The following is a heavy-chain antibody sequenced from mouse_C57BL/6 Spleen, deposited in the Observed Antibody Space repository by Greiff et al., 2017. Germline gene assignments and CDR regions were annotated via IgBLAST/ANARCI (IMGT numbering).Heavy chain of an antibody. Sequence: VQLQQPGAELVRPGTSVKLSCKASGYTFTSYWMHWVKQRPGQGLEWIGVIDPSDSYTNYNQKFKGKATLTVDTSSSTAYMQLSSLTSEDSAVYYCARRTGLRGAMDYWGQGTSVTVSS. D-gene: IGHD1-1*01. CDR1: GYTFTSYW. CDR3: ARRTGLRGAMDY. J-gene: IGHJ4*01. CDR2: IDPSDSYT. V-gene: IGHV1-59*01.